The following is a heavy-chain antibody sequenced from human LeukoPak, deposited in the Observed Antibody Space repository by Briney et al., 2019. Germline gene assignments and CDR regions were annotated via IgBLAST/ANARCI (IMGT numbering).Heavy chain of an antibody. CDR1: GGSISSSNW. Sequence: PSGTLSLTCAVSGGSISSSNWWSWVRQPPGKGLEWIGEIYHSGSTNYNPSLKSRVTISVDKSKNQFSLKLSSVTAADTAVYYCARDYYDSSGYPDAFDIWGQGTMVTVSS. CDR2: IYHSGST. CDR3: ARDYYDSSGYPDAFDI. V-gene: IGHV4-4*02. J-gene: IGHJ3*02. D-gene: IGHD3-22*01.